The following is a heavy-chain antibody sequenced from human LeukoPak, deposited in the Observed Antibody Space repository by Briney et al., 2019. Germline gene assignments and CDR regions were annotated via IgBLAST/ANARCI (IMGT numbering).Heavy chain of an antibody. J-gene: IGHJ2*01. CDR3: ARPYYDSSGYDWYFDL. Sequence: GASVKVSCKTSGYTFTGYYMHWVRQAPGQGLEWMGIINPRGGSTSYAQKFQGRVTMTRDTSTSTVYMELSSLRSEDTAVYYCARPYYDSSGYDWYFDLWGRGTLVTVSS. CDR2: INPRGGST. CDR1: GYTFTGYY. D-gene: IGHD3-22*01. V-gene: IGHV1-46*01.